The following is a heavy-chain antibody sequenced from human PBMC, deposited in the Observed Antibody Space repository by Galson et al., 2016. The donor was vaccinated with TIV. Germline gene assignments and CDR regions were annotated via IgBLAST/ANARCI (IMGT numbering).Heavy chain of an antibody. CDR3: ARATNYYDNWFDP. J-gene: IGHJ5*02. V-gene: IGHV1-69*15. CDR1: GGKFSSYV. D-gene: IGHD3-10*01. Sequence: ASGGKFSSYVISWVRQAPGQGLEWMGRIIPIFGKTKYAQKFQGRFTITADESTDTAYVELNSLTSEDTAVYYCARATNYYDNWFDPWGQGTLVTVSS. CDR2: IIPIFGKT.